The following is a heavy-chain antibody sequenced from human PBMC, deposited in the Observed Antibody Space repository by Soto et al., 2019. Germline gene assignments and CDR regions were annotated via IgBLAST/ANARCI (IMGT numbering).Heavy chain of an antibody. J-gene: IGHJ3*02. CDR3: ARDLPDIVVVPAAMQAFDI. D-gene: IGHD2-2*01. V-gene: IGHV3-23*01. CDR2: ISGSGGST. CDR1: GFTFRSYA. Sequence: GGSLRLSCAASGFTFRSYAMSWVRQAPGKGLEWVSAISGSGGSTYYADSVKGRFTISRDNSKNTLYLQMNSLRAEDTAVYYCARDLPDIVVVPAAMQAFDIWGQGTMVTVSS.